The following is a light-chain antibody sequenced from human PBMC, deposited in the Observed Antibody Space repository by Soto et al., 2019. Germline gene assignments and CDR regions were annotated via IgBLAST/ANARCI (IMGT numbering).Light chain of an antibody. V-gene: IGKV1-9*01. J-gene: IGKJ3*01. CDR2: AAS. CDR1: QDVSRY. Sequence: DIQLTQSPSFLSASVGDRVTITCRASQDVSRYLAWYQQKPGKAPNLLIYAASTLRSGVPSRFSGSGSETELTLTISSLQPEDFATYYCQQLNSYVFAFGPGTKVDIK. CDR3: QQLNSYVFA.